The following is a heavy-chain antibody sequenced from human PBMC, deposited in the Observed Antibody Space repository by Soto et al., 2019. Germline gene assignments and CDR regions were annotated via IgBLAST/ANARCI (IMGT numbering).Heavy chain of an antibody. V-gene: IGHV1-69*13. D-gene: IGHD3-10*01. CDR1: GGTFPNYI. J-gene: IGHJ4*02. CDR2: IISTFGST. Sequence: ASVKVSCKASGGTFPNYIINWVRQAPGQGLEWMGGIISTFGSTKVAQKFQARVIITADLSTSTVYMELSSLRSDDTAVYYCARDVAGNIVYGDYGGQGTLVTVSS. CDR3: ARDVAGNIVYGDY.